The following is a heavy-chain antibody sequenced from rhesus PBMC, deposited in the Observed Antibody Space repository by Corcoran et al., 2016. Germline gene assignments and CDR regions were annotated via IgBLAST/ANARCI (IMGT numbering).Heavy chain of an antibody. D-gene: IGHD2-2*01. CDR1: GGSISGYW. CDR2: IDSRATT. V-gene: IGHV4-160*01. J-gene: IGHJ1*01. CDR3: ARGYCTSTTCYAGYFEF. Sequence: QLQLQESGPGLVKPSETLSLTCAVSGGSISGYWWSWIRQPPGKGREWIGRIDSRATTDSTPSPNSRVTISRDTSTNQFSLKLSSVTAADTAVYYCARGYCTSTTCYAGYFEFWGQGALVTVSS.